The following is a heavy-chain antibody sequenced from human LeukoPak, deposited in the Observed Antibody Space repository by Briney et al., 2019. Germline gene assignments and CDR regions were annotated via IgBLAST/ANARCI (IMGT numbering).Heavy chain of an antibody. D-gene: IGHD6-19*01. CDR2: IKQDGSEK. CDR3: AREERAVAFDY. J-gene: IGHJ4*02. CDR1: GFTFSSYW. V-gene: IGHV3-7*01. Sequence: PGGSLRLSCAASGFTFSSYWVSWVRQAPGKGLEWVANIKQDGSEKYYVDSVKGRFTISRDNAKNSLYLQMNSLRAEDTAVYYCAREERAVAFDYWGQGTLVTVSS.